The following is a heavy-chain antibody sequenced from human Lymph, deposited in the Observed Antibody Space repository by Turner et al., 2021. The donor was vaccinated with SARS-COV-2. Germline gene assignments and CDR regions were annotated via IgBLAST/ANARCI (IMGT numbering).Heavy chain of an antibody. CDR1: GITFSTYS. V-gene: IGHV3-21*01. D-gene: IGHD4-17*01. J-gene: IGHJ4*02. CDR3: ARDIPTTADYFDY. Sequence: EVQLVESGGGLVKPGGSLSLSCAASGITFSTYSMNWVRQAPGKGLEWISSISSSSSYIYYADSVKGRFTISRDDAKNSLYLQMNSLRAEDTAVYYCARDIPTTADYFDYWGQGTLVTVSS. CDR2: ISSSSSYI.